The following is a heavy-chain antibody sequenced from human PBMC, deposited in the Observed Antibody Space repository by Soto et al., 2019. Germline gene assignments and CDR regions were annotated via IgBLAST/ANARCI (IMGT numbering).Heavy chain of an antibody. CDR2: ISAYNGNT. V-gene: IGHV1-18*01. CDR3: ARFGCCSGGTCNFDY. J-gene: IGHJ4*02. D-gene: IGHD2-15*01. Sequence: QVQLVQSGAEVKKPGASVQVSCKASGYTFTNYGISWVRQAPGQGLEWMGWISAYNGNTNYEQKPEGRVTPTEDTSTSTEYMDLRSLSSDATVVYYCARFGCCSGGTCNFDYWGQGTLVTVSS. CDR1: GYTFTNYG.